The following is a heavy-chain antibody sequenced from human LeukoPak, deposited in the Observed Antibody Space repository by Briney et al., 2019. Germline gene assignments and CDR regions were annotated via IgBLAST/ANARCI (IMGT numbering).Heavy chain of an antibody. CDR3: ARIGGDRHPIEY. CDR2: IWYDGTNK. Sequence: GGSLRLSCAASGFTFSSYGMHWVRQAPGKGLEWVAVIWYDGTNKYYADSVKGRCTISRDNSKNTLYLQMNSLRAEDTAVYYCARIGGDRHPIEYWGQGTLVTVSS. V-gene: IGHV3-33*01. J-gene: IGHJ4*02. D-gene: IGHD2-21*02. CDR1: GFTFSSYG.